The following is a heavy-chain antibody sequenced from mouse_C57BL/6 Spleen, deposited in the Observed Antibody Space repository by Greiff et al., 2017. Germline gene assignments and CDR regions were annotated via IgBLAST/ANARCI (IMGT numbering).Heavy chain of an antibody. D-gene: IGHD2-3*01. CDR3: TTLLIDDGYPFAY. V-gene: IGHV14-4*01. Sequence: EVQLQQSGAELVRPGASVKLSCTASGFNIKDDYMHWVKQRPEQGLEWIGWIDPENGDTEYASKFQGKATITADTSSNTAYLQLSSLTSEDTAVYYCTTLLIDDGYPFAYWGQGTLVTVSA. J-gene: IGHJ3*01. CDR1: GFNIKDDY. CDR2: IDPENGDT.